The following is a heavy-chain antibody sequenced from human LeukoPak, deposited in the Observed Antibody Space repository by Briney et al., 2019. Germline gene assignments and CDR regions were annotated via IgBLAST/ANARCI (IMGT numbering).Heavy chain of an antibody. J-gene: IGHJ4*02. Sequence: ASVKVSCKASGYRSSNYGITWVRQAPGQGLECMGWISAYNGDTNYAQNFQGRLTMTTDTSTNTAYMELRSLRSDDTAVYYCARVGSPDSENSGWKLFFDYWGQGTLVTVSS. D-gene: IGHD6-19*01. CDR1: GYRSSNYG. V-gene: IGHV1-18*01. CDR2: ISAYNGDT. CDR3: ARVGSPDSENSGWKLFFDY.